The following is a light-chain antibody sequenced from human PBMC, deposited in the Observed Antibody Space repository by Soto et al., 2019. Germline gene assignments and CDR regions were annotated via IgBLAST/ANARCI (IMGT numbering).Light chain of an antibody. CDR2: KAS. J-gene: IGKJ1*01. V-gene: IGKV1-5*03. Sequence: DIQMTQSPSTLFGSVGDRVTITCRASQTISSWLAWYKQTPGKAPKIMSYKASTLKSGVPSRFRGSGSGTEFTLTISSLKPDDFETYYCQHYNSYSEAFGQGTKVDIK. CDR3: QHYNSYSEA. CDR1: QTISSW.